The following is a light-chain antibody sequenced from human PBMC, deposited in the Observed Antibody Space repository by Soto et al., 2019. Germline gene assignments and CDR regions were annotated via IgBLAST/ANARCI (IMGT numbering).Light chain of an antibody. V-gene: IGLV1-40*01. J-gene: IGLJ2*01. Sequence: QSVLTQPPSVSGAPGQRVTISCNGSSSNIGAGYDVHWYQQVSGTAPKVPINRNTKRPSGVPDRFFGSKSATSASLAITGLQAEDEADYYCQSYDSSRSGGANVVLGGGTKLTVL. CDR3: QSYDSSRSGGANVV. CDR1: SSNIGAGYD. CDR2: RNT.